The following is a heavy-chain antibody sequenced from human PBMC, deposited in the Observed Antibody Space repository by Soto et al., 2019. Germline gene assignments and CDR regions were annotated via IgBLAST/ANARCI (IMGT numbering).Heavy chain of an antibody. V-gene: IGHV3-23*01. Sequence: GGSLRLSCAASGFTFSSYAMSWVRQAPGKGLEWVSDISGSSSSTYYADTVKGRFTISRDNSKKTLYLQMNSLRAEDTVVYYCAIENYFWSGLAGAYYYYMDVWGKGTTVTVSS. CDR2: ISGSSSST. CDR1: GFTFSSYA. J-gene: IGHJ6*03. D-gene: IGHD3-3*01. CDR3: AIENYFWSGLAGAYYYYMDV.